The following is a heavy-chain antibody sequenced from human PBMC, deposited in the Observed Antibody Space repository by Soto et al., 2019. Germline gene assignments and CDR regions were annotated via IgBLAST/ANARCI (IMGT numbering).Heavy chain of an antibody. CDR2: IYYSGST. CDR1: GGSVSSGSYY. V-gene: IGHV4-61*01. Sequence: SETLSLTCTVSGGSVSSGSYYWSWIRQPPGKGLEWIGYIYYSGSTNYNPSLKSRVTISVDTSKNQFSLKLSSVTAADTAVYYCARDRSWSDYYYGMDVWGQGTTVTVSS. D-gene: IGHD6-13*01. J-gene: IGHJ6*02. CDR3: ARDRSWSDYYYGMDV.